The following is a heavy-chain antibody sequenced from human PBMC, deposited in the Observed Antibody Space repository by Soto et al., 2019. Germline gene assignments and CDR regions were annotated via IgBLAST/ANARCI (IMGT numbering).Heavy chain of an antibody. CDR1: GFTFSSYG. D-gene: IGHD1-26*01. CDR2: IWYDGSNK. J-gene: IGHJ4*02. CDR3: ARDSSVGATDY. V-gene: IGHV3-33*01. Sequence: GGSLRLSCAASGFTFSSYGMHWVRQAPGKGLEWVAVIWYDGSNKYYADSVKGRFTISRDNSKNTLYLQMNSLRAEDTAVYYCARDSSVGATDYWGQGTLVTVSS.